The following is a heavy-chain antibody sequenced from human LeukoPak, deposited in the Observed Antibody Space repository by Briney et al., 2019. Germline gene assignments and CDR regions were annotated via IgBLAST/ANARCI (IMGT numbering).Heavy chain of an antibody. CDR2: ISGSGGST. CDR3: AKDSSSVAQRSNAFDI. J-gene: IGHJ3*02. D-gene: IGHD6-19*01. V-gene: IGHV3-23*01. Sequence: GGSLRLPCAASGFTFSSYAMSWVRQAPGKGLEWVSAISGSGGSTYYADSVKGRFTISRDNSKNTLYLQMNSLRAEDTAVYYCAKDSSSVAQRSNAFDIWGQGTMVTVSS. CDR1: GFTFSSYA.